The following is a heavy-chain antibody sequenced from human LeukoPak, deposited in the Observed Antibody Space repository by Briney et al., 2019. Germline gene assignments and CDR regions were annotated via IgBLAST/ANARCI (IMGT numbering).Heavy chain of an antibody. Sequence: GGSLRLSCAASGFTFSSYAMSWVRQAPGRGLEWVSAISGSGGSTYYADSVKGRFTISRDNSKNTLYLQMNSLRAEDTAVYYCAKDRLGYYDFWSGLGAFDIWGQGTMVTVSS. CDR3: AKDRLGYYDFWSGLGAFDI. J-gene: IGHJ3*02. CDR2: ISGSGGST. V-gene: IGHV3-23*01. CDR1: GFTFSSYA. D-gene: IGHD3-3*01.